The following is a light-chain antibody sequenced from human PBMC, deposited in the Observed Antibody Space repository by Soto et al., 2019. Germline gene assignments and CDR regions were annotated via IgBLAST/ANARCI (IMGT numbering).Light chain of an antibody. J-gene: IGKJ5*01. CDR3: QQRYMWPMT. Sequence: MLTQSPVPLSLSAGVRATLSCRPSNSFRGVLAWYQQKPGQAPRLLIYDAYNWATGIPPRFSGSGSGTDFTLTISSLEADDSAVYYCQQRYMWPMTFGQGTRLEIK. V-gene: IGKV3-11*01. CDR2: DAY. CDR1: NSFRGV.